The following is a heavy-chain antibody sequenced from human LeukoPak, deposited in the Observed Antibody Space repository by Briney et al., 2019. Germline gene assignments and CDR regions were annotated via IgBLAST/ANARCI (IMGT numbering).Heavy chain of an antibody. V-gene: IGHV3-7*03. D-gene: IGHD3-9*01. Sequence: GGSLRLSCAASEFIFSGYWMNWVRQAPGKGLEWVANIKQDGSEKQYVDSVRGRFTISRDNSKNTLYLQMNSLRAEDTAVYYCAKDAQYDILTGLYAYWGQGTLVTVSS. CDR3: AKDAQYDILTGLYAY. CDR2: IKQDGSEK. J-gene: IGHJ4*02. CDR1: EFIFSGYW.